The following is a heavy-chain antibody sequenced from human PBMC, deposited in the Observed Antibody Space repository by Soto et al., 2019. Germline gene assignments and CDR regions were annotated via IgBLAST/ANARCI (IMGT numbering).Heavy chain of an antibody. CDR2: IIPILGIA. CDR1: GGTFISYT. Sequence: EASVKVSCKASGGTFISYTISWVRQAPGQGLEWMGRIIPILGIANYAQKFQGRVTITADKSTSTAYMELSSLRSEDTAVYYCARDIYSGYDFYYFDYWGKGTLVTVSS. J-gene: IGHJ4*02. CDR3: ARDIYSGYDFYYFDY. V-gene: IGHV1-69*04. D-gene: IGHD5-12*01.